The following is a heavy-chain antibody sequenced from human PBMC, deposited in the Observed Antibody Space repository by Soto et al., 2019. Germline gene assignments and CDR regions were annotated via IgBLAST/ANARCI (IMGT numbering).Heavy chain of an antibody. J-gene: IGHJ6*03. CDR2: IYYSGST. D-gene: IGHD6-6*01. Sequence: SETLSLTCTVSGGSISSYYWSWIRQPPGKGLEWIGYIYYSGSTNYNPSLKRRVTISVDTSKNQFSLKLSSVTAAGTAWYYCARRIAARSYFYYYMDVLGKGTTVTVSS. V-gene: IGHV4-59*01. CDR1: GGSISSYY. CDR3: ARRIAARSYFYYYMDV.